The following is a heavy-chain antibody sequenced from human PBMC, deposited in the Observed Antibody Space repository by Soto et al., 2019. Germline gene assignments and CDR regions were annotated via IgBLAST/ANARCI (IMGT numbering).Heavy chain of an antibody. Sequence: EVQLVESGGGLVKPGGSLRLSCAASGFSLSDYSMNWIRQAPGKGLEWVASISSSSSFIHYAESMKGRFTISRDNAKNSLYLQMNSLSAEDTAVYYCAWRSDDGRDNWGQGTLVTVSS. J-gene: IGHJ4*02. CDR3: AWRSDDGRDN. CDR1: GFSLSDYS. D-gene: IGHD1-1*01. CDR2: ISSSSSFI. V-gene: IGHV3-21*01.